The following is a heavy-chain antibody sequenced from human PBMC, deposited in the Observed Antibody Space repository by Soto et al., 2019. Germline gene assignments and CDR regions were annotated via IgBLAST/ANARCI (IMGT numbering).Heavy chain of an antibody. V-gene: IGHV4-34*01. CDR2: INHSGST. J-gene: IGHJ1*01. CDR3: ARGYCTNGVCYIEYFQH. D-gene: IGHD2-8*01. Sequence: KTSETLSLTCAVYGGSFSGYYWSWIRQPPGKGLEWIGEINHSGSTNYNPSLKSRVTISVDTSKNQFSLKLSSVTAADTAVYYCARGYCTNGVCYIEYFQHWGQGTLVTVSS. CDR1: GGSFSGYY.